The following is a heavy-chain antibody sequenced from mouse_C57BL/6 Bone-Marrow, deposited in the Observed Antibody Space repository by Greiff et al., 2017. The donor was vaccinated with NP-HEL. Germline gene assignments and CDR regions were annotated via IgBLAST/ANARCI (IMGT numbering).Heavy chain of an antibody. V-gene: IGHV1-69*01. J-gene: IGHJ2*01. CDR2: IDPSDSYT. CDR1: GYTFTSYW. CDR3: ARRGSYFDY. Sequence: QVQLQQPGAELVMPGASVKLSCKASGYTFTSYWMPWVKQRPGQGLEWIGEIDPSDSYTNYNQKFKGKSTLTVDKSSSTAYMQLSSLTSEDSAVYYGARRGSYFDYWGQGTTLTVSS.